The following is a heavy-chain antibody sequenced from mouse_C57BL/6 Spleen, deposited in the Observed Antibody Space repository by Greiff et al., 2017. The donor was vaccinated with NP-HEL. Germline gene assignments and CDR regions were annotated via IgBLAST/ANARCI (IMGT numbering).Heavy chain of an antibody. CDR2: IWSGGST. CDR3: ARKLGHYAMDY. CDR1: GFSFTSYG. V-gene: IGHV2-2*01. J-gene: IGHJ4*01. D-gene: IGHD4-1*01. Sequence: QVQLQQSGPGLVQPSQCLSITCTASGFSFTSYGVHWVRQSPGKGLEWLGVIWSGGSTDYNAAVISRLSISKDNSKSQVFFKMNSLQADDTAIYYCARKLGHYAMDYWGQGTSVTVSS.